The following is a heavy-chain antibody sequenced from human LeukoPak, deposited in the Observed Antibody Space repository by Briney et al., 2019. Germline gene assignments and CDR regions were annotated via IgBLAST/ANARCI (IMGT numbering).Heavy chain of an antibody. CDR2: IYYSGST. Sequence: PSETLSLTCTVSGGSISSYYWSWIRQPPGKGLEWIGYIYYSGSTYYNPSLKSRVTISIDSSKNQFSLKVRSVTAADTAVYSCARRRDQEDYFDYWGQGTLVTVSS. CDR3: ARRRDQEDYFDY. V-gene: IGHV4-59*08. J-gene: IGHJ4*02. CDR1: GGSISSYY.